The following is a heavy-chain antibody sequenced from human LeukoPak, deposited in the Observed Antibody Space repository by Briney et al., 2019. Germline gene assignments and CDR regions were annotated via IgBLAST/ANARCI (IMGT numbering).Heavy chain of an antibody. V-gene: IGHV3-21*04. CDR3: AKRGVVIRVILVGFHKEAYYFDS. CDR1: GFTFSSYS. CDR2: ISSSSSYI. Sequence: GGSLRLSCAASGFTFSSYSMNWVRQAPGKGLEWVSSISSSSSYIYYADSVKGRFTISRDNAKNSLYLQMNSLRAEDTAVYFCAKRGVVIRVILVGFHKEAYYFDSWGQGALVTVSS. D-gene: IGHD3-22*01. J-gene: IGHJ4*02.